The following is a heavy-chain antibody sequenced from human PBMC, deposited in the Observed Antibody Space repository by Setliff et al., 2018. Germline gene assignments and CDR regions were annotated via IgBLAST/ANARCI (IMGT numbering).Heavy chain of an antibody. V-gene: IGHV5-51*01. D-gene: IGHD2-2*01. CDR2: IYAGDYET. CDR3: TRHEDRNKCTSSSCYRENDAFDV. CDR1: EYNFPSHW. J-gene: IGHJ3*01. Sequence: ESLKISCKASEYNFPSHWIAWVRQMPGKGLEWMGIIYAGDYETRYSPSFQGQVTISADKSINTAYLQWSSLKASDTAIYYCTRHEDRNKCTSSSCYRENDAFDVWGQGAMVTVSS.